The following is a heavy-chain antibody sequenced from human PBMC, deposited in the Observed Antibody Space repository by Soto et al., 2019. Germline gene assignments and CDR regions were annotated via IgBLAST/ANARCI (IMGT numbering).Heavy chain of an antibody. CDR1: GYTFTSYA. CDR2: INAGNGNT. CDR3: ARSDGPLGDY. V-gene: IGHV1-3*01. Sequence: QVQLVQSGAEVKKPGASVKVSCKASGYTFTSYAMHWVRQAPGQRLEWMGWINAGNGNTKYSQKFQGRVTITRDTSATTAYMELRSLRSEDPAVYYCARSDGPLGDYLGQGTLVPASS. J-gene: IGHJ4*02. D-gene: IGHD1-26*01.